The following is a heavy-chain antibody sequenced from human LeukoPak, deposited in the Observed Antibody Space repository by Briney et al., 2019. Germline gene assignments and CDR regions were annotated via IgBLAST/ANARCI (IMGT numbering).Heavy chain of an antibody. Sequence: PSETLSLTCTVSGGSISSSSYYWGWIRQPPGKGLEWIGSIYYSGSTYYNPSLKSRVTISVDTSQNQFSLKVNSVTAADTAVYYCARTSHYVDIAATIPYGIYYFDYWGQGTLVTVSS. D-gene: IGHD5-12*01. CDR1: GGSISSSSYY. V-gene: IGHV4-39*07. J-gene: IGHJ4*02. CDR2: IYYSGST. CDR3: ARTSHYVDIAATIPYGIYYFDY.